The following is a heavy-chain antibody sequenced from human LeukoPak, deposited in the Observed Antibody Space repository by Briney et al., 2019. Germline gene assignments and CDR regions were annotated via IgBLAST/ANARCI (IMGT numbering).Heavy chain of an antibody. CDR2: ITGSGGDS. CDR1: GFIFSNYA. V-gene: IGHV3-23*01. CDR3: AKKSLWSGPFDY. J-gene: IGHJ4*02. Sequence: GGSLRLSCIVSGFIFSNYAMSWVRQAPGKGLEWVSIITGSGGDSYYADSVKGRFTLSRDNSKNILYLQMNSLRAEDTALYFCAKKSLWSGPFDYWGQGTLVTVFS. D-gene: IGHD3-3*01.